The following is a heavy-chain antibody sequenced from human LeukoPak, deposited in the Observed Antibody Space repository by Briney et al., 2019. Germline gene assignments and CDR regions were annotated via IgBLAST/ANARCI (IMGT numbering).Heavy chain of an antibody. J-gene: IGHJ2*01. Sequence: GGSLRLSCAASGFTFSSYAMSWVRQAPGKGLEWVSAISGSGGSTYYADSVKGRFTISRDNSKNTLYLQMNSLRAEDTAVYYCAKDGQITIQCGYFDLWGRGTLVTVSS. V-gene: IGHV3-23*01. CDR3: AKDGQITIQCGYFDL. D-gene: IGHD3-10*01. CDR2: ISGSGGST. CDR1: GFTFSSYA.